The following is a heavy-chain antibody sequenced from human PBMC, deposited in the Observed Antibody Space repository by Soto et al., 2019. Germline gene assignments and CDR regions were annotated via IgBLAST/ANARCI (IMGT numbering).Heavy chain of an antibody. Sequence: QVQLMQSGAEVKKPGASVKVSCKASGDTFTDYYIHWVRQAPGQGLEWMGTVNPSGGHTTYAQHCLGRVTMTRDTSTSSLYMELTSLTSDDTAIYSGARGGHVVVVTAALDYWGQGTLVTVSS. J-gene: IGHJ4*02. CDR1: GDTFTDYY. CDR3: ARGGHVVVVTAALDY. CDR2: VNPSGGHT. D-gene: IGHD2-21*02. V-gene: IGHV1-46*01.